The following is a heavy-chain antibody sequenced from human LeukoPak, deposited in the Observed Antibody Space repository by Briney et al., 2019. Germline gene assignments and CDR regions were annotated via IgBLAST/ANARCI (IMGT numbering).Heavy chain of an antibody. J-gene: IGHJ4*02. Sequence: SVKVSCKASGGPFHSYAISWVRQAPGQGLEWMGRIIPIFGIANYAQKFQGRVTITADKSTGTAYMELSSLRSEDTAVYYCARIGLCSGGSCYVDYWGQGTLVTVSS. D-gene: IGHD2-15*01. CDR1: GGPFHSYA. CDR2: IIPIFGIA. CDR3: ARIGLCSGGSCYVDY. V-gene: IGHV1-69*04.